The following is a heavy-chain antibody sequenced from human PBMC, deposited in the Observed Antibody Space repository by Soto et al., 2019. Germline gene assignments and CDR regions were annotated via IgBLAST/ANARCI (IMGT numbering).Heavy chain of an antibody. D-gene: IGHD3-9*01. V-gene: IGHV4-39*01. Sequence: PSETLSLTCSVSDDSINSDKYYWGWIRQPPGKGLEWIGSIYYRGNAYYNPSLQTRVTISLDKSKSQFSLRLNSVTAADSAVYFCARLEGLATISYYFDFWGPGALVTVAS. CDR3: ARLEGLATISYYFDF. CDR2: IYYRGNA. J-gene: IGHJ4*02. CDR1: DDSINSDKYY.